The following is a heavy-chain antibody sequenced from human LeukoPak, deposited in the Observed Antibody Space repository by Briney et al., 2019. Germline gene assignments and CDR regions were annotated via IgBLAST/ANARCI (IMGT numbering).Heavy chain of an antibody. CDR2: IKLDGSEK. Sequence: GGSLRLSCEASGFTFGSYWMNWVRQAPGKGLEWVANIKLDGSEKYYADSVKGRFTISRDNARNSLYVQMNSLRVEDTGVYCCARDSGLTGYDLLDYWGQGTLVTVSS. V-gene: IGHV3-7*01. D-gene: IGHD5-12*01. CDR1: GFTFGSYW. CDR3: ARDSGLTGYDLLDY. J-gene: IGHJ4*02.